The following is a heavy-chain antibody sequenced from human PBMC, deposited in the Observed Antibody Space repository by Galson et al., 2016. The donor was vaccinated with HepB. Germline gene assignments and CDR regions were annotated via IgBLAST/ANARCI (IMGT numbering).Heavy chain of an antibody. CDR1: GLTSSTYA. D-gene: IGHD6-19*01. Sequence: SLRLSCAVSGLTSSTYAMSWIRQSPGKGLEWVSSISATDGSTYYAASVKGRFTLSRDYSKDTLYLQMNSLRAEDTAVYYRTKGGLSSGWSDYWGQGTLVTVSS. CDR2: ISATDGST. J-gene: IGHJ4*02. V-gene: IGHV3-23*01. CDR3: TKGGLSSGWSDY.